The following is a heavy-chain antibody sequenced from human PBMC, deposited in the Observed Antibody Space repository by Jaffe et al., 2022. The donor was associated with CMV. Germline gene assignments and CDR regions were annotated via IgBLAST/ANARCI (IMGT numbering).Heavy chain of an antibody. D-gene: IGHD5-12*01. J-gene: IGHJ4*02. V-gene: IGHV1-46*01. CDR1: GYTFTSYY. CDR3: ARRYATSGYDFHAHLDY. Sequence: QVQLVQSGAEVKKPGASVKVSCKASGYTFTSYYMHWVRQAPGQGLEWMGIINPSGGSTSYAQKFQGRVTMTRDTSTSTVYMELSSLRSEDTAVYYCARRYATSGYDFHAHLDYWGQGTLVTVSS. CDR2: INPSGGST.